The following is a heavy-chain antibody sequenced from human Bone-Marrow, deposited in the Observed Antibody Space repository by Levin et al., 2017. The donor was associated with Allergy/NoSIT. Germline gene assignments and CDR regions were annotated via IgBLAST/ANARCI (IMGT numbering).Heavy chain of an antibody. V-gene: IGHV3-30*18. D-gene: IGHD3-9*01. J-gene: IGHJ5*02. CDR3: AKSPTLTGYYEWFDP. Sequence: LSLTCAASGFSFRSYGMHWVRQAPGKGLEWVGLISYDGDSTFYGDSVNGRSTISKANSNNTLFLLMDSLGAEDTAIYYCAKSPTLTGYYEWFDPWGQGTLVTVSS. CDR2: ISYDGDST. CDR1: GFSFRSYG.